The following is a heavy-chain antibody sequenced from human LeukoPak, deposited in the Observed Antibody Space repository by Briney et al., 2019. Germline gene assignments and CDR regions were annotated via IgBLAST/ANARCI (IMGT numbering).Heavy chain of an antibody. V-gene: IGHV3-23*01. D-gene: IGHD6-13*01. J-gene: IGHJ4*02. CDR1: GLTFSSYA. Sequence: GGSLRLSCAASGLTFSSYAMTWVRQAPGKGLEWVSTVSSSGGTTHYADSVKGRFTISRDNSKNTLYLQMNSLRAEDTAVYYCANAPVYSSSWYGFYYWGQGTQVTVSS. CDR3: ANAPVYSSSWYGFYY. CDR2: VSSSGGTT.